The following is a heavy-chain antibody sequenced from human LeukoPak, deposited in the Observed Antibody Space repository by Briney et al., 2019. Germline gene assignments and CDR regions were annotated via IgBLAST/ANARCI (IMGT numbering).Heavy chain of an antibody. Sequence: MPSETLSLTCIVSGGSITSYYWSWIRQPPGKGLEWIGYIYDTGNTNYNPSLRSRVTISVGTSKDQFSLRLSSVTAADTAVYYCARARVRSYSYDSDGSYTSDWIFDLWGRGALVTVFS. D-gene: IGHD3-22*01. CDR3: ARARVRSYSYDSDGSYTSDWIFDL. V-gene: IGHV4-59*01. CDR1: GGSITSYY. J-gene: IGHJ2*01. CDR2: IYDTGNT.